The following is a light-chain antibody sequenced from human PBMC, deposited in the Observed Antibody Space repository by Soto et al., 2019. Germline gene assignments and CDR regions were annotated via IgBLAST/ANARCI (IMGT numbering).Light chain of an antibody. J-gene: IGKJ2*01. Sequence: DIQMTQSPSSLSVSVGDRVTINCRTSQSITNYLNWYQQKPGKAPKLLVYAASSFQSGVPSRFSANGSGTDFTLTISSLQREDFASYYCQQSDSYPYTFGQGTKLEIK. CDR2: AAS. V-gene: IGKV1-39*01. CDR1: QSITNY. CDR3: QQSDSYPYT.